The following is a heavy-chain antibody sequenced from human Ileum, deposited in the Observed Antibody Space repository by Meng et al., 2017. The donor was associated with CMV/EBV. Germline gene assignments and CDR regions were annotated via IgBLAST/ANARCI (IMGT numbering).Heavy chain of an antibody. V-gene: IGHV4-30-4*08. CDR3: VRSSWYNWFDP. Sequence: QVQLQESGPGLVKPSQTLSPTCTFSGASISSGDYFWTWVRQPPGKGLEWLGYISNTGNTFYNPSFESRVSISLDTSKNQFSLNLTSVTAADTGVSYCVRSSWYNWFDPWGQGALVTVSS. CDR1: GASISSGDYF. D-gene: IGHD6-13*01. J-gene: IGHJ5*02. CDR2: ISNTGNT.